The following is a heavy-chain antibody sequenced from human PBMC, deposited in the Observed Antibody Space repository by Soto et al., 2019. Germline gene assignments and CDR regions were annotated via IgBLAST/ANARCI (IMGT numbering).Heavy chain of an antibody. J-gene: IGHJ5*02. CDR3: AKFYGGKSAHTYTIDP. D-gene: IGHD2-15*01. CDR2: INTSGGST. V-gene: IGHV3-23*01. CDR1: GFTFSTYA. Sequence: EVQLLESGGALVQPGGSLRLSCAASGFTFSTYAMSWVRQAPGKGLEWVSTINTSGGSTYYADSVKGRFTISRDNSKNTLYLQMNSLRPEDTAVYYCAKFYGGKSAHTYTIDPWGQGTLVTVSS.